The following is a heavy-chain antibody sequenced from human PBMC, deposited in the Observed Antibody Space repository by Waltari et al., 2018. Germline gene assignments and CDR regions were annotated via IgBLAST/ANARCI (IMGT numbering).Heavy chain of an antibody. J-gene: IGHJ4*02. CDR3: VRSWNVNYYFDH. CDR2: ISGGVGTT. D-gene: IGHD1-1*01. CDR1: GFAFSNYA. V-gene: IGHV3-23*04. Sequence: EVQLVESGGGLVQPGGSLRLSCAASGFAFSNYAMSWVRQAPGKGLEGVLGISGGVGTTYYADSVKGRFTIARDNSKNMLYLQMNSLRAEDTAVYYCVRSWNVNYYFDHWGQGTLVTVSS.